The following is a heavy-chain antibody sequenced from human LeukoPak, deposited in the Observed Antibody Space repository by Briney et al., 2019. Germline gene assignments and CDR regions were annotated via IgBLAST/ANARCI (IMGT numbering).Heavy chain of an antibody. V-gene: IGHV3-23*01. D-gene: IGHD6-13*01. CDR3: AKVHSSSWYCDY. CDR2: ISGSGGST. CDR1: GFTFSSYA. Sequence: SGGSLRLSCAASGFTFSSYAMSWVRQAPGKGLEWVSAISGSGGSTYYADSVKGRFTISRDNSKNTLYLQMNSLRAEDTAVYYCAKVHSSSWYCDYWGQGTLVTVSS. J-gene: IGHJ4*02.